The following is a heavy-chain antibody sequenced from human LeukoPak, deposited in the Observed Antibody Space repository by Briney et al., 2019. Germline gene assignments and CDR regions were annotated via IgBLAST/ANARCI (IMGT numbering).Heavy chain of an antibody. J-gene: IGHJ4*02. D-gene: IGHD2-2*01. CDR3: ARGRPGYYFDY. V-gene: IGHV3-21*01. Sequence: GGSLRLSCAASGFTFSRYSMNWVRQAPGKGLEWVSSISSSSDYIYYADSVKGRFTISRDNAKNSLYLQMNSLRAEDTAVYYCARGRPGYYFDYWGQGTLVSVSS. CDR1: GFTFSRYS. CDR2: ISSSSDYI.